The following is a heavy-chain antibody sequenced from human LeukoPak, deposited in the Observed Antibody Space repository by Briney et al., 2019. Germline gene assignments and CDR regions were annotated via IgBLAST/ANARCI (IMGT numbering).Heavy chain of an antibody. V-gene: IGHV3-21*01. CDR2: ISSSSSYI. J-gene: IGHJ5*02. Sequence: GGSLRLSCAASGFTFSSYSMNWVRQAPGKGLEWVSSISSSSSYIYYADSVKGRFTISRDNAKNSLYLQMNSLRAEDTAVYYCARGDGTYYDFWSGRNWFDPWGQGTLVTVSS. D-gene: IGHD3-3*01. CDR3: ARGDGTYYDFWSGRNWFDP. CDR1: GFTFSSYS.